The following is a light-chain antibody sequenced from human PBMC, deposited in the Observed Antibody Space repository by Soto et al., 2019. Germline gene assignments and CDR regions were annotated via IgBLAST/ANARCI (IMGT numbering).Light chain of an antibody. Sequence: DMQLTQSPSSLSASVGDRVTITCRASQDISNYLHWYQQKPGKAPKLLIYEASNLEGGVPSRFSGSGSATYFTFTINSLQPEDVATYYCQQYASLPLTFGGGTRVEIK. CDR2: EAS. CDR3: QQYASLPLT. V-gene: IGKV1-33*01. CDR1: QDISNY. J-gene: IGKJ4*01.